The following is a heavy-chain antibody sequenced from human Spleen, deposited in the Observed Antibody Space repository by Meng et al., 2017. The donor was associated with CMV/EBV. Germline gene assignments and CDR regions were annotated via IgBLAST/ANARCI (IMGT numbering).Heavy chain of an antibody. CDR3: ARGSEDFVVEPPTVWSDF. D-gene: IGHD2-15*01. J-gene: IGHJ4*02. Sequence: ASVKVSCKASGYTFIGYCMHWVRQAPGQGLEWMGWINPNTGVTNYAQKFQGRVTITKDTSLTTTYMDVSRLTSDDTAMYYCARGSEDFVVEPPTVWSDFWGQGTRVTVSS. CDR2: INPNTGVT. V-gene: IGHV1-2*02. CDR1: GYTFIGYC.